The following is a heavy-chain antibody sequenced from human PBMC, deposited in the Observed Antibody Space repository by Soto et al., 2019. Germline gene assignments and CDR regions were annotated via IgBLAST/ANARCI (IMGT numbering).Heavy chain of an antibody. CDR1: GFTFSSYG. V-gene: IGHV3-30*18. Sequence: PGGSLRLSCAASGFTFSSYGMHWVRQAPGKGLEWVAVISYDGSNKYYADSVKGRFTISRDNSKNTLYLQMNSLRAEDTAVYYCAKDPGRDPRGGSYYYYYGMDVWGQGTTVTVSS. CDR2: ISYDGSNK. J-gene: IGHJ6*02. CDR3: AKDPGRDPRGGSYYYYYGMDV. D-gene: IGHD3-16*01.